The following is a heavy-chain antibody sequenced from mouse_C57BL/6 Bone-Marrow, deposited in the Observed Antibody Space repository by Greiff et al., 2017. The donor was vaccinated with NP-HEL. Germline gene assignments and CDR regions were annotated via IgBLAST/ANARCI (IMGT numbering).Heavy chain of an antibody. J-gene: IGHJ3*01. D-gene: IGHD1-1*01. CDR1: GFTFSSYA. CDR2: ISDGGSYT. CDR3: ARDYYGSSYGFAY. V-gene: IGHV5-4*01. Sequence: EVQLVESGGGLVKPGGSLKLSCAASGFTFSSYAMSWVRQTPEKRLEWVATISDGGSYTYYPDNVKGRFTISRDNAKNNLYLQMSHLKSEDTAMYYSARDYYGSSYGFAYWGQGTLVTVSA.